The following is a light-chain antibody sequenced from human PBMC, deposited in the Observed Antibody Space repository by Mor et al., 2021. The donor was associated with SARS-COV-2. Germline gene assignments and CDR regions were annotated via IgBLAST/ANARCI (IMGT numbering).Light chain of an antibody. CDR3: LQHNSFPYT. J-gene: IGKJ2*01. V-gene: IGKV1-17*01. Sequence: GKAPKRLIYVASKQSGVPSRFSGSGSGTEFTLTISSLQPEDFATYYCLQHNSFPYTFGQGTKLEFK. CDR2: VAS.